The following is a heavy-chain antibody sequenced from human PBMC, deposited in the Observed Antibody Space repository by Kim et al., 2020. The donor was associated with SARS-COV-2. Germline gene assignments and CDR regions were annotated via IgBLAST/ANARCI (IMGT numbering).Heavy chain of an antibody. CDR3: ARHSIGGFGELLSYDAFDI. J-gene: IGHJ3*02. CDR2: IYYSGST. D-gene: IGHD3-10*01. CDR1: GGSISSSSYY. Sequence: SETLSLTCTVSGGSISSSSYYWGWIRQPPGKGLEWIGSIYYSGSTYYNPSLKSRVTISVDTSKNQFSLKLSSVTAADTAVYYCARHSIGGFGELLSYDAFDIWGQGTMVTVSS. V-gene: IGHV4-39*01.